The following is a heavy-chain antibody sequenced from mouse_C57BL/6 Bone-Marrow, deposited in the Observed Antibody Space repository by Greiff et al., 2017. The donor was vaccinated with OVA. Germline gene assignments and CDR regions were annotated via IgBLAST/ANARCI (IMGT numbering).Heavy chain of an antibody. CDR1: GISITTGNYR. D-gene: IGHD1-1*01. V-gene: IGHV3-5*01. CDR2: IYYSGTI. Sequence: EVQLQQSGPGLVKPSQTVFLTCTVTGISITTGNYRWSWLRQFPGNKLEWIGYIYYSGTITYNPSLTSRTTITRDTPKNQFFLEMNSLTAEDTATYYCARDRAYYYGSRRDWYFDVWGTGTTVTVSS. J-gene: IGHJ1*03. CDR3: ARDRAYYYGSRRDWYFDV.